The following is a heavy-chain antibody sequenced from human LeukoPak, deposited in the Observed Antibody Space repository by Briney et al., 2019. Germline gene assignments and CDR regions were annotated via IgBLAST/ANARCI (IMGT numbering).Heavy chain of an antibody. V-gene: IGHV4-39*07. CDR3: AREDGTAMDNAFDI. CDR2: IYYTGST. J-gene: IGHJ3*02. CDR1: GGSIISTDDY. Sequence: SETLSLTCTVSGGSIISTDDYWGWIRQPPGKGPEWIGSIYYTGSTYHNPSLKSRVTISEAPSKNQFSLKLRSVTAADTAVYYCAREDGTAMDNAFDIWSQGTMVTVSS. D-gene: IGHD5-18*01.